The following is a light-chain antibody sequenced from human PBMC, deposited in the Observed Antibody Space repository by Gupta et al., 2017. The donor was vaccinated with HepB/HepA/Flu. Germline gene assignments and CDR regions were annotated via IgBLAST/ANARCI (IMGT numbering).Light chain of an antibody. CDR3: QQRDNTLWT. J-gene: IGKJ1*01. CDR2: AAS. CDR1: QRISRC. Sequence: DIQMTQSPSSLSASVGDRVTITCRESQRISRCLNWYQQKPGKAPKLLIYAASRWKSGVPSRFSGSGSGTDFTLTISRRQPEDFATYHCQQRDNTLWTFGQGTKVEIK. V-gene: IGKV1-39*01.